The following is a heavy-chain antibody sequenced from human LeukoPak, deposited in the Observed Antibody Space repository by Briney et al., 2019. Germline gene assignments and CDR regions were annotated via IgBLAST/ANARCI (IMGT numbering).Heavy chain of an antibody. CDR1: GESFSAFY. CDR3: ARGKKVRITRTYNLHFALDV. CDR2: VTHSGST. J-gene: IGHJ6*04. V-gene: IGHV4-34*01. D-gene: IGHD3-3*01. Sequence: PSETLSLTCAVYGESFSAFYWTWIRQPPGKGLEWIGEVTHSGSTNYNPSLKSRVTISVDTAKNQFSLNLSSVTAADTAVYYCARGKKVRITRTYNLHFALDVWGKGTTVTVSS.